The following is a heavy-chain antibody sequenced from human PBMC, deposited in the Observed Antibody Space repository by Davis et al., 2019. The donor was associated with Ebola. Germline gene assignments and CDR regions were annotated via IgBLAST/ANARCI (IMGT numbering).Heavy chain of an antibody. CDR3: AREDVSSTSHSGYYYYMDV. D-gene: IGHD2-2*01. CDR2: IYYSGST. Sequence: LRLSCTVSGGSISSGGYYWSWIRQHPGKGLEWIGYIYYSGSTYYNPSLKSRVTISVDTSKNQFSLKLSSVTAADTAVYYCAREDVSSTSHSGYYYYMDVWGKGTTVTVSS. CDR1: GGSISSGGYY. J-gene: IGHJ6*03. V-gene: IGHV4-31*03.